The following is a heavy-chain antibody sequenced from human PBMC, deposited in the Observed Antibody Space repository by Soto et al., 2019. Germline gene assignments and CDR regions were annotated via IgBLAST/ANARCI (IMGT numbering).Heavy chain of an antibody. J-gene: IGHJ5*01. CDR2: INHSGRV. D-gene: IGHD3-22*01. CDR3: SSTAYDTTGYYRFDP. CDR1: GGSFSGHS. V-gene: IGHV4-34*01. Sequence: SETLSLTCAVYGGSFSGHSWSWIRQAPGKGLEWIGDINHSGRVNYSPALKSRVTISMDTSENQFSLTLSAVTAADTAMYYCSSTAYDTTGYYRFDPWGQGTLVTVSS.